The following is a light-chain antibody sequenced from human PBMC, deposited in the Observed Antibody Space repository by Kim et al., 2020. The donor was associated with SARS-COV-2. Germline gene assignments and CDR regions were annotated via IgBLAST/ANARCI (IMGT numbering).Light chain of an antibody. CDR1: QNINRW. Sequence: SSVEDRVRITCRASQNINRWLAWYQQKPGKAPKVLLYYASTVETGVPSRFSGSASGTEFTLTISSLQPDDFATYCCQHHNTYPITFGQGTRLEIK. CDR2: YAS. V-gene: IGKV1-5*01. CDR3: QHHNTYPIT. J-gene: IGKJ5*01.